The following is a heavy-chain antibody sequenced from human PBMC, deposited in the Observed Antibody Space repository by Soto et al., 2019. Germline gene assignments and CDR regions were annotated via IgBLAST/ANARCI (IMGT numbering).Heavy chain of an antibody. V-gene: IGHV1-69*01. Sequence: QVQLVQSGAEVKKPGSSVKVSCKASGGTFSSSAINWVRQAPGQGLEWMGEITPVFVTPTYAQKFQGRVTLATDAFKRSVSMQLSTLPSDHTAVYFCAKDGHTPPPENFHCDIWGQGTMVTVSS. D-gene: IGHD1-7*01. CDR3: AKDGHTPPPENFHCDI. J-gene: IGHJ3*02. CDR1: GGTFSSSA. CDR2: ITPVFVTP.